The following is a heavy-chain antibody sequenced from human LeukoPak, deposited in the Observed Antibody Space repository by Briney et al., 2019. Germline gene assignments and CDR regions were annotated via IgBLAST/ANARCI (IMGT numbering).Heavy chain of an antibody. V-gene: IGHV3-53*01. CDR3: ARAVGYYYGMDV. CDR2: IYSGGST. J-gene: IGHJ6*02. CDR1: GFTVSSNY. D-gene: IGHD1-26*01. Sequence: GGSLRLSCAASGFTVSSNYMSWVRQAPGKGLEWVSVIYSGGSTYYADSVKGRFTISRDNSKNTLYLQMNSLRAEDTVVYYCARAVGYYYGMDVWGQGTTVTVS.